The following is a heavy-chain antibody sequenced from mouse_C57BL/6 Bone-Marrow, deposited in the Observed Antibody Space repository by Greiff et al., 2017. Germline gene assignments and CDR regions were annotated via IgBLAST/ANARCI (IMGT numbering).Heavy chain of an antibody. CDR2: IDPDNGDT. V-gene: IGHV14-4*01. Sequence: VQLKESGAELVRPGASVKLSCTASGFNIKDDYMHWVKQRPEQGLEWIGRIDPDNGDTEYASKFQGKATITADTSSNTAYLQLSSLTSEDTAVYYCTTMVTPFAYWGQGTLVTVSA. CDR1: GFNIKDDY. D-gene: IGHD2-2*01. CDR3: TTMVTPFAY. J-gene: IGHJ3*01.